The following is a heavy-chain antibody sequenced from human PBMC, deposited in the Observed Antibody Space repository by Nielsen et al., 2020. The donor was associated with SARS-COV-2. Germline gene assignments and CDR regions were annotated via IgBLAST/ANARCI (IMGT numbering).Heavy chain of an antibody. J-gene: IGHJ5*02. D-gene: IGHD3-10*01. CDR2: IYYSGST. V-gene: IGHV4-30-4*01. CDR3: AGYYYGSGTAPNWFDP. Sequence: SETLSLTCTVSGGSISSGGYYWSWIRQPPGKGLEWIGYIYYSGSTCYNPSLKSRVTISVDTSKNQFSLKLSSVTAADTAVYYCAGYYYGSGTAPNWFDPWGQGTLVTVSS. CDR1: GGSISSGGYY.